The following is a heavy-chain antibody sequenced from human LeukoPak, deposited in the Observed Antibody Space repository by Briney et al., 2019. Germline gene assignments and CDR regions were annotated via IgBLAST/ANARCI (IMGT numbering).Heavy chain of an antibody. Sequence: GGSLRLSCTASGFKFSDYDMSWVRQAPGKGLEWLSTISGGGRSTYYADSVKGRFTISRDNSKNTLNLQMTGLSADDTAGFFCAKDQLGVAVAYFFDSWGQGPLVTVSS. CDR2: ISGGGRST. D-gene: IGHD6-19*01. CDR3: AKDQLGVAVAYFFDS. J-gene: IGHJ4*02. V-gene: IGHV3-23*01. CDR1: GFKFSDYD.